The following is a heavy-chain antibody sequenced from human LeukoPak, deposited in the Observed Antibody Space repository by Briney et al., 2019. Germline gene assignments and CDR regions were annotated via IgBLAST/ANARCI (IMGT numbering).Heavy chain of an antibody. J-gene: IGHJ5*02. CDR2: INPNSGAT. CDR3: ARRIIAAAGYSKFLFDP. Sequence: ASVKVSCKASGYTFTGYYIHWVRQAPGQGLEWMGWINPNSGATNYAQNFQGRITLTRDTSITIAYMELRSLRSDDTAVYYCARRIIAAAGYSKFLFDPWGQGTLVTVSS. V-gene: IGHV1-2*02. D-gene: IGHD6-13*01. CDR1: GYTFTGYY.